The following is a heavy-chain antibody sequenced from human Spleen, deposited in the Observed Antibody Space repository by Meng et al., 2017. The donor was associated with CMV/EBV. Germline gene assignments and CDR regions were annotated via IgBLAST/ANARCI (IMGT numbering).Heavy chain of an antibody. CDR2: IKQDGSEK. D-gene: IGHD2-8*02. V-gene: IGHV3-7*01. CDR3: ARETGGADY. J-gene: IGHJ4*02. CDR1: GFTFSSYW. Sequence: GESLKISCAASGFTFSSYWMSWVRQAPGKGLEWVANIKQDGSEKYYVDSVKGRFTISRDNAKNSLYLQMNSLRAEDTAVYYCARETGGADYWGQGTLVTVSS.